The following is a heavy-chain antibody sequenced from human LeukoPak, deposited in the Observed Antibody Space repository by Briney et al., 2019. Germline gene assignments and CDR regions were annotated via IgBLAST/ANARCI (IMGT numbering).Heavy chain of an antibody. D-gene: IGHD7-27*01. V-gene: IGHV4-34*01. Sequence: PSETLSLTCAVYGESFSGYYWSWIRRPPGKGLEWIGEINRNGTTNYNPSLKSRVTISIDTSKNQFSLKLTSVTAADTAVYYCARSQSVWAAPSFDIWGQGTMVTVS. CDR2: INRNGTT. J-gene: IGHJ3*02. CDR3: ARSQSVWAAPSFDI. CDR1: GESFSGYY.